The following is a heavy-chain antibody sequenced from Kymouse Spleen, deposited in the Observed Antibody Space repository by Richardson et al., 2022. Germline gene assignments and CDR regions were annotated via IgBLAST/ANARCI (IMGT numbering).Heavy chain of an antibody. J-gene: IGHJ6*02. V-gene: IGHV3-9*01. CDR1: GFTFDDYA. Sequence: EVQLVESGGGLVQPGRSLRLSCAASGFTFDDYAMHWVRQAPGKGLEWVSGISWNSGSIGYADSVKGRFTISRDNAKNSLYLQMNSLRAEDTALYYCAKDGRNGSGSYYSGMDVWGQGTTVTVSS. CDR3: AKDGRNGSGSYYSGMDV. CDR2: ISWNSGSI. D-gene: IGHD3-10*01.